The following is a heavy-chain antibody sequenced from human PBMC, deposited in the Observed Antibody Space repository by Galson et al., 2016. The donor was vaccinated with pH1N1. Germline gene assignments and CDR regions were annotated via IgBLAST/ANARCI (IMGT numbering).Heavy chain of an antibody. Sequence: ETLSLTCTVSGGSINNYYWSWIRQPPGRGLEWIGFIHSNGATNYKPSLKSRLTMSIDTSKNQFSLRLSSVTAADTAIYYCTRGRASSGERVFDYWGQGTLVTVSS. V-gene: IGHV4-4*09. D-gene: IGHD3-16*01. CDR2: IHSNGAT. CDR1: GGSINNYY. J-gene: IGHJ4*02. CDR3: TRGRASSGERVFDY.